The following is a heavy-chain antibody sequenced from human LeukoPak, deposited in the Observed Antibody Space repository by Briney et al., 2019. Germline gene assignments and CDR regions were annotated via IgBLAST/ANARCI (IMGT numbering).Heavy chain of an antibody. CDR1: GGSSSSYY. D-gene: IGHD3-10*01. Sequence: SETLSLTCTVSGGSSSSYYWNWIRQPPAKGREWIGYIYYTGSTNYNPSLKSRVTISLDTSKNQFSLKLSSVTAADTAVYYCARRLGSHFDYWGQGTLVTVSS. CDR2: IYYTGST. CDR3: ARRLGSHFDY. J-gene: IGHJ4*02. V-gene: IGHV4-59*08.